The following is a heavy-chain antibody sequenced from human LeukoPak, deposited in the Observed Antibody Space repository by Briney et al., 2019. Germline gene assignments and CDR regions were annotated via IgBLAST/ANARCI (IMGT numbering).Heavy chain of an antibody. Sequence: GGSLRLSCAASGFTFSSYWMSWVRQAPGKGLEWVATIKQNGSEKYYVDSVKGRFTISRDNAKNSLYLQMNSLRAEDTAVYYCARDSFGGWFDPWGQGTLVTVSS. J-gene: IGHJ5*02. D-gene: IGHD3-10*01. V-gene: IGHV3-7*01. CDR3: ARDSFGGWFDP. CDR2: IKQNGSEK. CDR1: GFTFSSYW.